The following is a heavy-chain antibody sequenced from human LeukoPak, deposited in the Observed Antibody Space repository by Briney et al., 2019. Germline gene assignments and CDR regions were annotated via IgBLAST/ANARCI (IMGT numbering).Heavy chain of an antibody. CDR1: GYTFTSYY. D-gene: IGHD4-23*01. CDR2: INPSGGST. CDR3: ARETLRWRPVGRLGS. V-gene: IGHV1-46*01. J-gene: IGHJ3*01. Sequence: ASVKVSCKASGYTFTSYYMHWVRQAPGQGLEWMGIINPSGGSTSYAQKFQGRVTMTRDMSTSTVYMELSSLRSEDTAVYYCARETLRWRPVGRLGSWGQGTMVTVSS.